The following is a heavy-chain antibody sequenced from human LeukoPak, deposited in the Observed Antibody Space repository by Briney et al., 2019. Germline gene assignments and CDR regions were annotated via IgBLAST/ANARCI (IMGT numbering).Heavy chain of an antibody. CDR2: ISYDGRNK. D-gene: IGHD6-19*01. V-gene: IGHV3-30*04. J-gene: IGHJ4*02. CDR1: GFTFSTYA. Sequence: GGSLRLSCAASGFTFSTYAMHWVRQAPGKGLEWVAVISYDGRNKYYADSVKGRFTISRDNSKNTLYLQMNSLRAEDTAVYYCAREIPGRGCFDYWGQGTLVTVSS. CDR3: AREIPGRGCFDY.